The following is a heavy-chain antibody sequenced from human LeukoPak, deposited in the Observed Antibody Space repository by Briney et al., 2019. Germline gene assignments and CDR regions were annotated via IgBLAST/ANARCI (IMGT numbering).Heavy chain of an antibody. Sequence: SETLSLTCSVSGGSIGTDYWSWIRQPPGRRLEWIGFVYSRGSPTYNPSLQSRVAMPIDMSKNQFSLSLSSVTAADTAVYYCARHVSWYSGGFELWGQGTMVTVSS. V-gene: IGHV4-4*09. CDR1: GGSIGTDY. J-gene: IGHJ3*01. D-gene: IGHD2-15*01. CDR3: ARHVSWYSGGFEL. CDR2: VYSRGSP.